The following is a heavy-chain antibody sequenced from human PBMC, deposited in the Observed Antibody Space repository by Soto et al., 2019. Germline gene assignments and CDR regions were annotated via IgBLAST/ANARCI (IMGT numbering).Heavy chain of an antibody. V-gene: IGHV4-59*01. CDR3: ASGGNWFDP. Sequence: SESLSLTXNVSGGSISNYYWTWVRQSPEKGLEWIGYMYYNGNINYNPSLKSRVTISIDTSKNQFSLTLKSVTAADTAVYYCASGGNWFDPWGQGVLVTVSS. CDR2: MYYNGNI. CDR1: GGSISNYY. D-gene: IGHD3-16*01. J-gene: IGHJ5*02.